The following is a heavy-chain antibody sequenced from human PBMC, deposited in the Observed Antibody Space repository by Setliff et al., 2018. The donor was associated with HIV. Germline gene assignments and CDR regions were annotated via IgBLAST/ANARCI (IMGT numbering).Heavy chain of an antibody. J-gene: IGHJ4*02. Sequence: GGSLRLSCAASGFTFDDYAMHWVRQTPGAGLEWLSDINWSGSTTGYADSVKGRFTISRDNAKNTVYLQINSLRVEDTALYYCVRDRMEYSVGYYFDSWGQGTLVTVSS. CDR2: INWSGSTT. D-gene: IGHD4-4*01. V-gene: IGHV3-20*04. CDR1: GFTFDDYA. CDR3: VRDRMEYSVGYYFDS.